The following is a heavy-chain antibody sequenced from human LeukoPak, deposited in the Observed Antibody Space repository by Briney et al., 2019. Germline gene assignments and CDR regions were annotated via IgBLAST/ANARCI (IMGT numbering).Heavy chain of an antibody. V-gene: IGHV3-23*01. J-gene: IGHJ4*02. CDR3: AKAFAAQQWLTLDY. D-gene: IGHD6-19*01. Sequence: PGGSPRLSCAASGFTFSSYAMSWVRQAPGKGLEWVSAISGSGGSTYYADSVKGRFTISRDNSKNTLYLQMNSLRAEDTAVYYCAKAFAAQQWLTLDYWGQGTLVTVSS. CDR1: GFTFSSYA. CDR2: ISGSGGST.